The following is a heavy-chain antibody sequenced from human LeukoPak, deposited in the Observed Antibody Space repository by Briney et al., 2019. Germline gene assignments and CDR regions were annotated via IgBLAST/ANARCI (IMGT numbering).Heavy chain of an antibody. D-gene: IGHD6-19*01. J-gene: IGHJ4*02. CDR2: INHSGST. CDR1: GGSFSGYY. Sequence: SETLSLTCAVYGGSFSGYYWSWIRQPPGKGLEWIGEINHSGSTNYNPSLKSRVTISVDTSKNQFSLKLSSVTAADTAVYYCARRGGDSSGWRLFDYWGQGTLVTVSS. CDR3: ARRGGDSSGWRLFDY. V-gene: IGHV4-34*01.